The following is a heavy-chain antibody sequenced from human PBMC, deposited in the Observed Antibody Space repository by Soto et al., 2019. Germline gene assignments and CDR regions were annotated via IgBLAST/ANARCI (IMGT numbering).Heavy chain of an antibody. J-gene: IGHJ6*03. CDR2: IVVGSGNT. Sequence: VKVSCKASGFTFTSSAMQWVRQARGQRLEWIGWIVVGSGNTNYAQKFQERVTITRDMSTSTAYMELSSLRSEDTAVYYCAAKRVRPSYYYMDVWGKGTTVTVSS. V-gene: IGHV1-58*02. D-gene: IGHD6-6*01. CDR1: GFTFTSSA. CDR3: AAKRVRPSYYYMDV.